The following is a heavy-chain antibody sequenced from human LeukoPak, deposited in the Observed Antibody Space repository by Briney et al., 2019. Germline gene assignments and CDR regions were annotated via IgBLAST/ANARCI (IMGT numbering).Heavy chain of an antibody. D-gene: IGHD6-19*01. J-gene: IGHJ4*02. CDR3: AREVGGWQHFDY. Sequence: GGSLRLSCAASGFTFSTYWMSWVRQAPGKGLEWVANIKEDGSEKYYVDSVRGRFTISRDNAKNSLYLQMNSLRVEDTALYFCAREVGGWQHFDYWGQGTLVTVSS. CDR2: IKEDGSEK. V-gene: IGHV3-7*04. CDR1: GFTFSTYW.